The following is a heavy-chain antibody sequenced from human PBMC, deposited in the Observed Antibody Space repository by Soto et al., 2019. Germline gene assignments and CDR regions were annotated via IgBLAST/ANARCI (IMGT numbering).Heavy chain of an antibody. CDR2: IYHSGST. V-gene: IGHV4-59*08. CDR1: GDSISSYY. J-gene: IGHJ5*02. CDR3: ARHPGNQNFDP. Sequence: SETLSLTCTVSGDSISSYYWSWIRQPPGKGLEWIGYIYHSGSTKYNPSLNSRVTMSVDKSKNQFSLKLTSVTAADTAMYYCARHPGNQNFDPWGQGTLVTVSS.